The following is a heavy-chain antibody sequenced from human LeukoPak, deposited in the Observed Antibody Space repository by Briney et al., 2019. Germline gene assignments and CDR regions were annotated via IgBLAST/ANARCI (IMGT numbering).Heavy chain of an antibody. CDR3: AKDRYDSSGYYYGYFDY. J-gene: IGHJ4*02. D-gene: IGHD3-22*01. CDR1: GFTFDDYA. V-gene: IGHV3-23*01. Sequence: PGGSLRLSCAASGFTFDDYAMHWVRQAPGKGLEWVSAISGSGGSTYYADSVKGRFTISRDNSKNTLYLQMNSLRAEDTAVYYCAKDRYDSSGYYYGYFDYWGQGTLVTVSS. CDR2: ISGSGGST.